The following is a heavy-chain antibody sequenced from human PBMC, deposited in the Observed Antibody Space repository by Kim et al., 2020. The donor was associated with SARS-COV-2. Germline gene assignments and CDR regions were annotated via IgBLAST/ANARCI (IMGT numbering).Heavy chain of an antibody. CDR2: ISSGGSTK. CDR3: ARGVAGGNSYTMDV. CDR1: GFTFSDYY. D-gene: IGHD6-19*01. V-gene: IGHV3-11*04. J-gene: IGHJ6*02. Sequence: GGSLRLSCAASGFTFSDYYMSWIRQAPGKGLEWVSYISSGGSTKFYADSVKGRFTISRDNAKNSLYLLMNSLRAEDTAVFFCARGVAGGNSYTMDVWGQGTTVTVS.